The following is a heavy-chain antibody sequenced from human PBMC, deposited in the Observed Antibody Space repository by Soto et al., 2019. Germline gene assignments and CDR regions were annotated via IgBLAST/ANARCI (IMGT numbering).Heavy chain of an antibody. CDR1: GLPFSSYA. CDR2: ISYAGSNK. CDR3: ARDRRILEWLFAY. D-gene: IGHD3-3*01. V-gene: IGHV3-30-3*01. J-gene: IGHJ4*02. Sequence: QVQLVESGGGVVQPGWSLRLSYAASGLPFSSYAMHWVRQAPGKGLEWVAVISYAGSNKYYADYVKGRFTISRDNSQNTLYLQMNSLRAEDTAVYYCARDRRILEWLFAYGGQGTLVTVSS.